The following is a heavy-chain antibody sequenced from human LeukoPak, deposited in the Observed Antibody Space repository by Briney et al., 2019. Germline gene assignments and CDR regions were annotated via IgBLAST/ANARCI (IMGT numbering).Heavy chain of an antibody. CDR3: ARDLAYGDYGREYYFDY. V-gene: IGHV4-59*12. D-gene: IGHD4-17*01. J-gene: IGHJ4*02. CDR2: IYYSGST. CDR1: GGSISSYY. Sequence: SETLSLTCTVSGGSISSYYWSWIRQPPGKGLEWIGYIYYSGSTNYNPSLKSRVTISVDTSKNQFSLKLSSVTAADTAVYYCARDLAYGDYGREYYFDYWGQGTLVTVSS.